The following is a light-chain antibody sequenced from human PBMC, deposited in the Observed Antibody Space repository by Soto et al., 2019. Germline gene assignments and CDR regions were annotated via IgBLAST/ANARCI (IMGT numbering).Light chain of an antibody. CDR3: SSYTSSSTYV. V-gene: IGLV2-14*01. CDR2: DVS. J-gene: IGLJ1*01. Sequence: QPVLTQPASVSGSPGQSITISCTGTSSEVGGYNYVSWYQQHPGKAPKLMIYDVSNRPSGVSNRFSGSKSGNTASLTISGLQAEDEADYYCSSYTSSSTYVFGTGTRSPS. CDR1: SSEVGGYNY.